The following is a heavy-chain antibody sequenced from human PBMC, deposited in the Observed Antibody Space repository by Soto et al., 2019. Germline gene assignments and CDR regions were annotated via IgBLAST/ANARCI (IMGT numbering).Heavy chain of an antibody. V-gene: IGHV3-23*01. CDR2: ISGSGGST. D-gene: IGHD6-13*01. CDR3: AIELRMKGGSNWYGYFQN. CDR1: GFTFSNYA. Sequence: EVQLLESGGGLVQPGGSLRLSCAASGFTFSNYAMSWVRQAPGKGLEWVSGISGSGGSTYYADSVKGRFTISRDNSKNLLYLRLITLKAEDTAVYYCAIELRMKGGSNWYGYFQNWGQGTLVIVSS. J-gene: IGHJ1*01.